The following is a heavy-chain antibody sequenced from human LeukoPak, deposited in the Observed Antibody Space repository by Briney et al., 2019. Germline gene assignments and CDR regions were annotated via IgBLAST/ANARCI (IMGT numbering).Heavy chain of an antibody. D-gene: IGHD3-10*01. J-gene: IGHJ6*02. CDR3: ASRLYTVIMDV. CDR1: GFTFSACE. V-gene: IGHV3-48*03. Sequence: GGSLRLPCAASGFTFSACEMNWVRQAPGKGLEWISYVSTTGNTIFYAASVKGRFTISRDNAHNSLYLQMDSLRAEDTAVYYCASRLYTVIMDVWGQGTTVTVSS. CDR2: VSTTGNTI.